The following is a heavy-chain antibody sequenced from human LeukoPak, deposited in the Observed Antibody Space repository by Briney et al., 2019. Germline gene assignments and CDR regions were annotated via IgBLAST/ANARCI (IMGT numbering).Heavy chain of an antibody. J-gene: IGHJ4*02. D-gene: IGHD3-16*01. CDR3: ATGGPLAREIDY. V-gene: IGHV1-24*01. CDR1: GYTLTQSS. Sequence: ASVTVSCKVSGYTLTQSSMHWVRQAPSNALKWMGGVDPEDAETIYAHKFQGIVTMTADTSTDTASMELSSLRSEDTAVYYCATGGPLAREIDYWGQGTLVTVSS. CDR2: VDPEDAET.